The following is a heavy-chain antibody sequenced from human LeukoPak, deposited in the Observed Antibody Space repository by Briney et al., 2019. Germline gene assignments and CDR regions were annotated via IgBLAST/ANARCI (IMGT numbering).Heavy chain of an antibody. D-gene: IGHD1-26*01. CDR2: IGTAGDT. Sequence: GGSLRLSCSASGFTFISYDMHSGRQATGEGLEWVSAIGTAGDTYYPGSVKGRFTISREIAKNSLYLQMNSLRAGDTAVYYCARTSGTYYEFDYWGQGTLVTVSS. CDR1: GFTFISYD. CDR3: ARTSGTYYEFDY. J-gene: IGHJ4*02. V-gene: IGHV3-13*04.